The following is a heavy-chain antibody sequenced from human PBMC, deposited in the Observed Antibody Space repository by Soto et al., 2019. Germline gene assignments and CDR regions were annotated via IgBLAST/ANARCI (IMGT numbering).Heavy chain of an antibody. V-gene: IGHV3-15*01. CDR2: IKSKCDGETA. CDR3: ITIVLVPFDH. Sequence: GGSLRLSCRTSGFTFTNAWMNWVRLTPGNGLEWVGRIKSKCDGETAEYAAPVKGRFIISRDDSTDTLYLEMNSLTSEDSGVYYCITIVLVPFDHWGQGVLVTVSS. D-gene: IGHD3-22*01. J-gene: IGHJ4*02. CDR1: GFTFTNAW.